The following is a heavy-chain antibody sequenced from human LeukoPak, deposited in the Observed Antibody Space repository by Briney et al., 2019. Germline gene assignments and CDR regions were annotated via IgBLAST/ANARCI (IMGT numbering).Heavy chain of an antibody. V-gene: IGHV4-4*07. CDR3: ARDIRDWSGSLDYFDY. Sequence: PSETLSLTCTVSGGSISSYYWSWIRQPAGKGLEWIGRIYTSGSTNYNPSLKSRVTMSVDTSKNQFSLKLSSVTAADTAVYYCARDIRDWSGSLDYFDYWGQGTLVIVSS. D-gene: IGHD3-3*01. CDR1: GGSISSYY. J-gene: IGHJ4*02. CDR2: IYTSGST.